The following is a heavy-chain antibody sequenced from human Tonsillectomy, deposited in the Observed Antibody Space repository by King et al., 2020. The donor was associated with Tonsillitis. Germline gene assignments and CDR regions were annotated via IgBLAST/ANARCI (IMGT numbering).Heavy chain of an antibody. J-gene: IGHJ3*02. CDR2: IYSGGST. V-gene: IGHV3-66*01. CDR1: GFTVSSNY. CDR3: ARGNVLLWFGANHDAFDI. D-gene: IGHD3-10*01. Sequence: VQLVESGGGLVQPGGSLRLSCAASGFTVSSNYMSWVRQAPGKGLKWVSVIYSGGSTYYADSVKGRFTISRDNSKNTLYLQMNSLRAEDTAVYYCARGNVLLWFGANHDAFDIWGQGTMVTVSS.